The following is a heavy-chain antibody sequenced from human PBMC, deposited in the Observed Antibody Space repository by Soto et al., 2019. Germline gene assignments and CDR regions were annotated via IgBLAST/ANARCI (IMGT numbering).Heavy chain of an antibody. Sequence: ESLKISCKGSGYSFTSYWIGWVRQMPGKGLEWMGIIYPGDSDTRYSPSFQGQVTISADKSISTAYLQWSSLKASDTAMYYCARIGYCSSTSCYHIYFAYWGQGTLVTVSS. CDR1: GYSFTSYW. CDR2: IYPGDSDT. D-gene: IGHD2-2*01. J-gene: IGHJ4*02. CDR3: ARIGYCSSTSCYHIYFAY. V-gene: IGHV5-51*01.